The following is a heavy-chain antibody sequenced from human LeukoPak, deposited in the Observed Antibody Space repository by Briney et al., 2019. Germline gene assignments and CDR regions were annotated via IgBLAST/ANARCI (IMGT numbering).Heavy chain of an antibody. D-gene: IGHD3-10*01. CDR3: ARVDRGFGELGSNWFDP. CDR2: IYYSGST. CDR1: GGSISSSSYY. Sequence: PSESLSLTCTVSGGSISSSSYYWGWIRQPPGKGLEWIGSIYYSGSTYYNPSLKSRVTISVDTSKNQFSLKLSSVTAADTAVYYCARVDRGFGELGSNWFDPWGQGTLVTVSS. V-gene: IGHV4-39*07. J-gene: IGHJ5*02.